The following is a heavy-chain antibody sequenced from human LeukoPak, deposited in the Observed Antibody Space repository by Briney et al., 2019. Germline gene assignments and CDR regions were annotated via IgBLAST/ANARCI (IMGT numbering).Heavy chain of an antibody. CDR2: IYNSGSTT. CDR3: ARCRSYDSSGYCDDVDI. V-gene: IGHV4-59*01. CDR1: GGSISSYY. J-gene: IGHJ3*02. Sequence: SETLSLTCTVSGGSISSYYWSWIRQPPGKGLEWIGYIYNSGSTTNYNPSLKSRVTISVDKSKNQFSLNLNSVTAADTAIYYCARCRSYDSSGYCDDVDIWGQGTMVTVSS. D-gene: IGHD3-22*01.